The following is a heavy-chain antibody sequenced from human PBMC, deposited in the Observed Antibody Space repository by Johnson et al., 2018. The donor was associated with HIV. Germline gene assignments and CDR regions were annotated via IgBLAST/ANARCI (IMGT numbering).Heavy chain of an antibody. CDR2: IHSGGST. V-gene: IGHV3-53*01. Sequence: VQLVESGGGLIQPGGSLRLSCAASGLTVSSTYMSWVRQAPGKGLEWVSVIHSGGSTYYGDSVKGRFTISRDNSKNSLYLQMNSLRAEDTAVYFCARDALFSGYRAFDIWGQGTMVTVSS. CDR3: ARDALFSGYRAFDI. D-gene: IGHD3-22*01. J-gene: IGHJ3*02. CDR1: GLTVSSTY.